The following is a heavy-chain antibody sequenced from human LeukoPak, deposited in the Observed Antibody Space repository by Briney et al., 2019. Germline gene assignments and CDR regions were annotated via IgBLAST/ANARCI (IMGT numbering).Heavy chain of an antibody. CDR1: DGSISRGDYY. J-gene: IGHJ2*01. CDR3: ARDQWEGWYFDL. CDR2: IYYSGST. D-gene: IGHD1-26*01. Sequence: SETLSLTCTVSDGSISRGDYYWSWIRQPPGKGLEWIGYIYYSGSTYYNPSLKSRVTISVDTSKNQFSPKLSSVTAADTAVYYCARDQWEGWYFDLWGRGTLVTVSS. V-gene: IGHV4-30-4*01.